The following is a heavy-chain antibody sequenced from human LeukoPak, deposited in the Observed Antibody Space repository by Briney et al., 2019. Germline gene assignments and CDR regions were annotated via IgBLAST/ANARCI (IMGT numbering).Heavy chain of an antibody. CDR3: VRDPPNFEWLFAC. D-gene: IGHD3-9*01. Sequence: GGSLRLSCAASGFTFSSYWMHWVRQAPGKGLVGVARVNNDGSDTNYADSVKGRFTISRDNAKNTLYLQMNSLRAEDTALYYCVRDPPNFEWLFACWGQGTLVTVSS. J-gene: IGHJ4*02. V-gene: IGHV3-74*01. CDR2: VNNDGSDT. CDR1: GFTFSSYW.